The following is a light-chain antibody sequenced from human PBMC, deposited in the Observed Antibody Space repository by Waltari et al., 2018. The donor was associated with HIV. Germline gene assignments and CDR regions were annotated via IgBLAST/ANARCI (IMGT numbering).Light chain of an antibody. CDR2: DVS. Sequence: QSALTQPASVSGSPGQSITISCTGTSSDIDGYNYVSWYQQHPGKAPKLMIYDVSNRHSGLCNRFSGSKSGNTASLTISGLQAEDEADYYCSSYTSSSTKVFGGGTKLTVL. CDR1: SSDIDGYNY. CDR3: SSYTSSSTKV. J-gene: IGLJ2*01. V-gene: IGLV2-14*03.